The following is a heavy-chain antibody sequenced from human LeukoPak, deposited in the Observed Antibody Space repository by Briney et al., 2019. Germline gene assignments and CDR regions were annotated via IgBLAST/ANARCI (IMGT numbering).Heavy chain of an antibody. Sequence: ASVKVSCKTSGYTFNRYGFSWVRQAPGQGLEWIGWIGVFNGNRNYAKSVQGRITLTAGTSTNTTYMELRSLTSDDTAVYFCGRDWDWHVQFWGQGTLITVSS. V-gene: IGHV1-18*01. D-gene: IGHD1-26*01. CDR1: GYTFNRYG. J-gene: IGHJ4*02. CDR3: GRDWDWHVQF. CDR2: IGVFNGNR.